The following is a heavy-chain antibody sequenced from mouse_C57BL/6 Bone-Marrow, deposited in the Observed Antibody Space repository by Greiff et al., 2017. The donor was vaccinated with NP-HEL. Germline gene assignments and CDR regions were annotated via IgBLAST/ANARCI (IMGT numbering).Heavy chain of an antibody. J-gene: IGHJ3*01. Sequence: QVQLQQSGAELARPGASVKLSCKASGYTFTSYGISWVKQRTGQGLEWMGGIYPRRGITYYNKKFKGKATLTADKSSSTAYMELRSLTSEDSAVYFCARCDYGVFAYWGQGTLVTVSA. CDR2: IYPRRGIT. V-gene: IGHV1-81*01. D-gene: IGHD2-4*01. CDR3: ARCDYGVFAY. CDR1: GYTFTSYG.